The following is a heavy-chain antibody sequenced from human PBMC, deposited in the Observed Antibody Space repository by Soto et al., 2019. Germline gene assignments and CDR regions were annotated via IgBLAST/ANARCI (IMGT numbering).Heavy chain of an antibody. CDR1: GFTFSSYA. CDR2: ISGSGGST. V-gene: IGHV3-23*01. J-gene: IGHJ4*02. CDR3: AKEHGMDTAMVTRFDY. Sequence: PGGSLRLSCAASGFTFSSYAMSWVRQAPGKGLEWVSAISGSGGSTYYADSVKGRFTISRDNSKNTLYLQMNSLRAEDTAVYHCAKEHGMDTAMVTRFDYWGQGTLVTVSS. D-gene: IGHD5-18*01.